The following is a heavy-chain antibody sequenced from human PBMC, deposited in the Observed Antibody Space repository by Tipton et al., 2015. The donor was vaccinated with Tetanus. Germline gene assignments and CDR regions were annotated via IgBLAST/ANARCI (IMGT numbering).Heavy chain of an antibody. D-gene: IGHD3-16*01. CDR2: ITFDGSTK. CDR1: GFTFTRYA. J-gene: IGHJ4*02. V-gene: IGHV3-30-3*01. CDR3: AREDGGPTLDYFDS. Sequence: SLRLSCAASGFTFTRYAMHWVRQAPGKGLEWVAVITFDGSTKYYGDSVKGRFTLSRDNSQNTLYLQMNSLKVEHTAVYYCAREDGGPTLDYFDSWGQGALVIVSS.